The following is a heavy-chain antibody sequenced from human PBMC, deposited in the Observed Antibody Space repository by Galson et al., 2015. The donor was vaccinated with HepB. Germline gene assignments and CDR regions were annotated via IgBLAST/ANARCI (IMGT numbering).Heavy chain of an antibody. V-gene: IGHV4-38-2*02. J-gene: IGHJ4*02. CDR1: GYSISSGYY. D-gene: IGHD3-9*01. CDR2: IYHSGST. Sequence: ETLSLTCTVSGYSISSGYYWGWIRQPPGKRLEWIGSIYHSGSTYYNPSLKSRVTISVDTSKNQFSLKLSSVTAADTAVYYCARHKPYYDILTGYSEPPFPDYWGQGTLVTVSS. CDR3: ARHKPYYDILTGYSEPPFPDY.